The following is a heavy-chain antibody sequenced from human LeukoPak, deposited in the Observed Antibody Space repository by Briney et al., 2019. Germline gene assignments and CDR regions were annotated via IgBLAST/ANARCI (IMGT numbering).Heavy chain of an antibody. Sequence: QPGGSLRLSCAASGFTFSSYAMHWVRQAPGKGLEWVAVISYDGSNKYYADSVKGRFTISRDNSKNTLYLQMNSLRAEDTAVYYCARDLGAPGIAAAGIGAFDIWGQGTMVTVSS. D-gene: IGHD6-13*01. V-gene: IGHV3-30-3*01. CDR1: GFTFSSYA. J-gene: IGHJ3*02. CDR2: ISYDGSNK. CDR3: ARDLGAPGIAAAGIGAFDI.